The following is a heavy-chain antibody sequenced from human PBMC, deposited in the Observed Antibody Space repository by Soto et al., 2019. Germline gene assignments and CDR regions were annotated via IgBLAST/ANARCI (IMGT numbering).Heavy chain of an antibody. CDR2: ITSEGSST. Sequence: EVQLVESGGGLVQPGGSLRLSCVASGFTFSNYWMHWVRQAPGKGLVWVSRITSEGSSTIYADSVKGRFTISRDNAKNTRSLQMNGLCPEDRAVYFLVRLADPLWGQGTLVTVSS. CDR3: VRLADPL. D-gene: IGHD3-3*02. CDR1: GFTFSNYW. J-gene: IGHJ4*02. V-gene: IGHV3-74*01.